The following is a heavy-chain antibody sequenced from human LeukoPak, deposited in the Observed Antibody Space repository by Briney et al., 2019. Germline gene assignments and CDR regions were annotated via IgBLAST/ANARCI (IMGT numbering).Heavy chain of an antibody. J-gene: IGHJ4*02. V-gene: IGHV4-4*07. D-gene: IGHD4-17*01. CDR2: IYSSGST. Sequence: SKTLSLTCTVSGGPINNYFWSWIRQPAGKGLEWMGRIYSSGSTSYNPSLKNRLTISLDKTKNQVFLKLTSVTAADTAMYVCAREQTTGFDQWGQGTLVTVSS. CDR3: AREQTTGFDQ. CDR1: GGPINNYF.